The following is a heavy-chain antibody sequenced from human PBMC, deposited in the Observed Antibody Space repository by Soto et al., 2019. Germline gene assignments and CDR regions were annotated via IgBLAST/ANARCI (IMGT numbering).Heavy chain of an antibody. Sequence: ASVKVSCKASGYTFTSYYMHWVRQAPGQGLEWMGIINPSGGSTSYAQKFQGRVTMTRDTSTSTVYMELSSLRSEDTAVYYCARGGRRGPCSGGSCHHGSFDYWGQGTLVTVSS. J-gene: IGHJ4*02. D-gene: IGHD2-15*01. CDR1: GYTFTSYY. CDR3: ARGGRRGPCSGGSCHHGSFDY. CDR2: INPSGGST. V-gene: IGHV1-46*01.